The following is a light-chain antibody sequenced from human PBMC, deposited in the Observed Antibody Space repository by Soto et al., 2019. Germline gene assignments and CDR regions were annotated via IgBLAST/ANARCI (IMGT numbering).Light chain of an antibody. Sequence: EIVLTQSPGTLSLSPGERATLSCRASQSINNRYLAWYQQKPGQAPRLLIYAASSRATVIPDRFSGSGSGTDFTLTISILEPEEFVVYYCQQFGNSPTFTFGHGTKVDIK. CDR3: QQFGNSPTFT. J-gene: IGKJ3*01. CDR1: QSINNRY. V-gene: IGKV3-20*01. CDR2: AAS.